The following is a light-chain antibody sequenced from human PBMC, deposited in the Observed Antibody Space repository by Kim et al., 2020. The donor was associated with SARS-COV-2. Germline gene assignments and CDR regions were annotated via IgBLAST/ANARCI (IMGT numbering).Light chain of an antibody. J-gene: IGLJ2*01. CDR1: KLGDKY. CDR2: QDD. CDR3: QAWDTTTEAV. V-gene: IGLV3-1*01. Sequence: YELTQPPSMSVSPGQTASISCSGDKLGDKYACWYQQKPGQSPVLVIYQDDKRPLGIPERFSGSNSGNTATLTISGTQAMDEADYYCQAWDTTTEAVFGGGTKLTVL.